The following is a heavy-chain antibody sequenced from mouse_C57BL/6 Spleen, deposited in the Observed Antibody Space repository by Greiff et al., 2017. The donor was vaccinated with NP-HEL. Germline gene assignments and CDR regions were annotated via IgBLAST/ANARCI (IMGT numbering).Heavy chain of an antibody. CDR1: GYTFTSYW. CDR2: IHPNSGST. V-gene: IGHV1-64*01. Sequence: VQLQQPGAELVKPGASVKLSCKASGYTFTSYWMHWVKQRPGQGLEWIGMIHPNSGSTNYNEKFKSKATLTVDKSSSTAYMQLSRLTSEDSAVYYCARGYYDYDEGFAYWGQGTLVTVSA. CDR3: ARGYYDYDEGFAY. D-gene: IGHD2-4*01. J-gene: IGHJ3*01.